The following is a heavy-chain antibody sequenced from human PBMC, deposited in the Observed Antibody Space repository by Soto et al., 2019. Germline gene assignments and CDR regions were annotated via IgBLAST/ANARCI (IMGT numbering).Heavy chain of an antibody. J-gene: IGHJ3*02. Sequence: ASVKVSCKVSGYTLTELSMHWVRQAPGKRLEWMGGFDPEDGETIYAQKFQGRVTMTEDTSTDTAYMELSSLRSEDTAVYYCATGLQSGMWAFDIWGQGTMVTVSS. CDR3: ATGLQSGMWAFDI. D-gene: IGHD5-12*01. V-gene: IGHV1-24*01. CDR2: FDPEDGET. CDR1: GYTLTELS.